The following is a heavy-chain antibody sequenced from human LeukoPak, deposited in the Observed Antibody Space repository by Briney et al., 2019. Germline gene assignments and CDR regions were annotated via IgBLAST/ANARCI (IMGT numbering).Heavy chain of an antibody. Sequence: GGSLRLSCAASGFTFSSYWMHWVRQAPGKGLVWVSRINSDGRSTNYADSVKGRFTISRDNAKNTLYLQMNSLRAEDTAVYYCARASAAGIMLDSWGQGTLVTVSS. CDR3: ARASAAGIMLDS. D-gene: IGHD6-13*01. J-gene: IGHJ4*02. V-gene: IGHV3-74*01. CDR1: GFTFSSYW. CDR2: INSDGRST.